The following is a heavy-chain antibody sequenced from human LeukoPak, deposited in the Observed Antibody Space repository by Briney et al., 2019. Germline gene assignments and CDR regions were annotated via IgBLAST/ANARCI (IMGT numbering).Heavy chain of an antibody. CDR3: ARVPPGGYYMDV. J-gene: IGHJ6*03. V-gene: IGHV3-53*01. CDR2: IYSGGSP. CDR1: GFTVSSNY. D-gene: IGHD3-16*01. Sequence: GGSLRLSCAASGFTVSSNYMSWVRQAPGKGLEWVSVIYSGGSPYYADSVKGRFTISRDNSKNTLYLQMNSLRAEDTAVYYCARVPPGGYYMDVWGKGTTVTISS.